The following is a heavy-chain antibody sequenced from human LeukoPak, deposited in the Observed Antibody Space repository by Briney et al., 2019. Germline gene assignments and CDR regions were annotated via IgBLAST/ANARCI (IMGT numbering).Heavy chain of an antibody. CDR2: ISYDGSNK. V-gene: IGHV3-30-3*01. CDR1: GFTFSSYA. CDR3: ARDQLRLGDLSFLFDY. Sequence: PGGSLRLSCAASGFTFSSYAMHWVRQAPGKGLEGVAVISYDGSNKYYADSVKGRFTIPRDNSKNTLYLQMNSLRAEDTAVYYCARDQLRLGDLSFLFDYRGQGTLVTVSS. D-gene: IGHD3-16*02. J-gene: IGHJ4*02.